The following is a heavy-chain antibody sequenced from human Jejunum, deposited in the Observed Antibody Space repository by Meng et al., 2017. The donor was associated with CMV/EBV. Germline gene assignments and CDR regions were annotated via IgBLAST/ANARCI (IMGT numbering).Heavy chain of an antibody. J-gene: IGHJ4*02. V-gene: IGHV1-69*08. CDR2: IIRIPGTP. CDR3: ARGGDISETTSY. Sequence: KASGGTFSRYTISWVRQAPGQGPEWMGRIIRIPGTPNYAQKFQGRVTISADKATSTVYMELNSLSPEDTAVYYCARGGDISETTSYWGQGTLVTVSS. CDR1: GGTFSRYT. D-gene: IGHD6-19*01.